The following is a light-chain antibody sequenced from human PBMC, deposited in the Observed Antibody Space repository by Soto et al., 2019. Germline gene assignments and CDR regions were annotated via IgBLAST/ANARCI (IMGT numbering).Light chain of an antibody. CDR2: DAS. J-gene: IGKJ2*01. CDR1: QAISNY. Sequence: DIQMTQSPSSLSASVGDRVTITCQASQAISNYLNWYQQKPGKAPKLLIYDASNLETGVSSRFSGSGTGTDFTFSISSLQPEDIATYYCKQYDNLPPYTFGQGTKLEI. CDR3: KQYDNLPPYT. V-gene: IGKV1-33*01.